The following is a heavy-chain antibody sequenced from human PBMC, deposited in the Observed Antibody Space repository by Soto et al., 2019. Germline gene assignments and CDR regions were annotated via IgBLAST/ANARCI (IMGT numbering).Heavy chain of an antibody. CDR1: GFTFSSYA. J-gene: IGHJ4*02. Sequence: PGGSLRLSCAASGFTFSSYAMSWVRQAPGKGLEWVSAISGSGGSTYYADSVKGRFTISRDNSKNTLYLQMNSLRAEDTAVYYCAKDSLVVVVAAYLLDYWGQGTLVTVSS. CDR2: ISGSGGST. CDR3: AKDSLVVVVAAYLLDY. V-gene: IGHV3-23*01. D-gene: IGHD2-15*01.